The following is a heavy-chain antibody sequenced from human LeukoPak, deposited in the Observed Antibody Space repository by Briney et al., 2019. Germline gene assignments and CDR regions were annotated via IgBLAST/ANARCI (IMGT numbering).Heavy chain of an antibody. Sequence: SETLSLTCTVSGGSISSYYGSWIRQPAGKGLEWIGRIYPSGSTIYNPSLKSRVTMSVDTSKNQFSLKLSSVTAADTAVYYCARGRYESTRLSAYYYYYMDVWGKGTTVTVSS. J-gene: IGHJ6*03. CDR2: IYPSGST. V-gene: IGHV4-4*07. CDR3: ARGRYESTRLSAYYYYYMDV. CDR1: GGSISSYY. D-gene: IGHD1-14*01.